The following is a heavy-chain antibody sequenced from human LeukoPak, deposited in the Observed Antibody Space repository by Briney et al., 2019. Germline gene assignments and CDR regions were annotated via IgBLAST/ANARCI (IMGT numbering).Heavy chain of an antibody. V-gene: IGHV3-30-3*01. CDR1: GFTFSSYA. Sequence: GGSLRLSCAASGFTFSSYAMPWVRQAPGKGLEWVAVISYDGSNKHYADSVKGRFTISRDNSKNTLYLQMNSLRAEDTAVYYCARSPGGGYCSSTSCRYYYYGMDVWGQGTTVTVSS. J-gene: IGHJ6*02. D-gene: IGHD2-2*01. CDR2: ISYDGSNK. CDR3: ARSPGGGYCSSTSCRYYYYGMDV.